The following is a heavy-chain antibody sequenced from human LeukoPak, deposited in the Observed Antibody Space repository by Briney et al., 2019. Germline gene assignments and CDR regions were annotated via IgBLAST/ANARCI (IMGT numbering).Heavy chain of an antibody. D-gene: IGHD6-19*01. J-gene: IGHJ4*02. CDR1: GFDFSSNW. Sequence: GGSLRLSCAASGFDFSSNWMHWVRQAPGKGLEWVAVISYDGSNKYYADSVKGRFTISRDNSKNTLYLQMNSLRAEDTAVYYCARDAGYSSGWYGSWGQGTLVTVSS. CDR3: ARDAGYSSGWYGS. CDR2: ISYDGSNK. V-gene: IGHV3-30*03.